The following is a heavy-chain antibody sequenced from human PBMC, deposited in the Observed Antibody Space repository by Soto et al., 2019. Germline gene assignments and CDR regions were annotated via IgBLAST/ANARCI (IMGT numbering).Heavy chain of an antibody. D-gene: IGHD4-17*01. Sequence: PGESLKISCKGSGYSFTSYWISWVRQMPGKGLEWMGRIDPSDSYTNYSPSFQGHVTISADKSISTAYLQWSSLKASDTAMYYCARHIGGDYPVVVMDVWGQGTTVTVSS. V-gene: IGHV5-10-1*01. CDR3: ARHIGGDYPVVVMDV. CDR2: IDPSDSYT. J-gene: IGHJ6*02. CDR1: GYSFTSYW.